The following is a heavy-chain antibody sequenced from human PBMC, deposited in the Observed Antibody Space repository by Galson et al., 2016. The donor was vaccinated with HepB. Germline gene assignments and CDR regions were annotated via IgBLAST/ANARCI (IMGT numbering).Heavy chain of an antibody. CDR1: GFSLYTSGVA. CDR3: ARNFVPYPTRAFQY. CDR2: IFWDDDH. V-gene: IGHV2-5*02. J-gene: IGHJ4*02. D-gene: IGHD1-26*01. Sequence: PALVKPTQTLTLTCTFSGFSLYTSGVAVGWIRQPPGKALEWLALIFWDDDHRYNPSLRSRLTITKDTSKNQVALTMTNMDPVYTATYYCARNFVPYPTRAFQYWGQGTLVTVPS.